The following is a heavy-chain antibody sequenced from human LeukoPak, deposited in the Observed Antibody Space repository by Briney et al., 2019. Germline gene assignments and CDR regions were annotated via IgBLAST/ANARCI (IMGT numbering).Heavy chain of an antibody. V-gene: IGHV3-30*18. CDR2: ISYDGSNK. J-gene: IGHJ5*02. D-gene: IGHD3-3*01. CDR1: GFTFSSYG. CDR3: AKDRGYDFWSGYPGGP. Sequence: PGGSLRLSCAASGFTFSSYGMHWVHQAPGKGLEWVAVISYDGSNKYYADSVKGRFTISRDNSKNTLYLQMNSLRAEDTAVYYCAKDRGYDFWSGYPGGPWGQGTLVTVSS.